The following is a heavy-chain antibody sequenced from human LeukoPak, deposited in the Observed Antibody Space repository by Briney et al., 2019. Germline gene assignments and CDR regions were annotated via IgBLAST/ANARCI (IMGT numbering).Heavy chain of an antibody. J-gene: IGHJ4*02. Sequence: ASVKVSCKASGYTFTSYGISWVRQAPGQGLEWMGWISAYNGNTNYAQKLQGRVTMTTDTSTSTAYMELRSLRSDDTAIYYCAKDEDQYCRTPSCPNSFDHWGQGILVTVSS. CDR1: GYTFTSYG. V-gene: IGHV1-18*01. CDR3: AKDEDQYCRTPSCPNSFDH. CDR2: ISAYNGNT. D-gene: IGHD2-2*01.